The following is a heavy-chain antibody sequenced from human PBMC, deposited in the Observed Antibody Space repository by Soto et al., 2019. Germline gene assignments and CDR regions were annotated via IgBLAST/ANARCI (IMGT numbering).Heavy chain of an antibody. V-gene: IGHV1-46*01. CDR1: GYTFTSYY. Sequence: ASVKVSCKASGYTFTSYYMHWVRQAPGQGLEWMGIINPSGGSTSYAQKFQGRVTMTRDTTTSTVYMELSSLRSEDTAVYYCARDYYDSSGYHLNDYWGQGTLVTVSS. J-gene: IGHJ4*02. CDR3: ARDYYDSSGYHLNDY. D-gene: IGHD3-22*01. CDR2: INPSGGST.